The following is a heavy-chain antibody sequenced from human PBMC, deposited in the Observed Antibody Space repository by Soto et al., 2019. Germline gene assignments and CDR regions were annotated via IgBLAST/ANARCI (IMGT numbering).Heavy chain of an antibody. CDR1: IASITSSGYY. CDR2: IYHSGST. J-gene: IGHJ4*02. D-gene: IGHD1-26*01. CDR3: ARMSGTYYVPDY. V-gene: IGHV4-31*02. Sequence: QVQLQESGPRLVEASQTLSLTWTVPIASITSSGYYWSWVRQPPGKRLEWIGYIYHSGSTFYSPSLQSRLTTSVDTSKNQYSLTLRSVTAADTAVYHCARMSGTYYVPDYWGQGTLVTVSS.